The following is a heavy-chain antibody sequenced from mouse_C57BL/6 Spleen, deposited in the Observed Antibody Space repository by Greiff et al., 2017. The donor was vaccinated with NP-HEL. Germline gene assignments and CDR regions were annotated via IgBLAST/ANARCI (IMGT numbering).Heavy chain of an antibody. Sequence: EVMLVESEGGLVQPGSSMKLSCTASGFTFSDYYMAWVRQVPEKGLEWVANINYDGSSTYYMDSLKSLFIISRDNAKNILYLQMSSLKSEDTATYYWARESYSNYGGAMDDWGQGTSVTVAS. V-gene: IGHV5-16*01. CDR2: INYDGSST. CDR1: GFTFSDYY. CDR3: ARESYSNYGGAMDD. D-gene: IGHD2-5*01. J-gene: IGHJ4*01.